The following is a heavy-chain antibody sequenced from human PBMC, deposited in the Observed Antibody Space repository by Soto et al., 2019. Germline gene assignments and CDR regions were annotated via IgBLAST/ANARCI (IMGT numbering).Heavy chain of an antibody. J-gene: IGHJ6*02. CDR3: ARIYCSGGSCFHYYYYGMDV. CDR1: GYTFTSYG. CDR2: ISAYNGNT. Sequence: QVQLVQSGAEVKKPGASVKVSCKASGYTFTSYGISWVRQAPGQGLEWMGWISAYNGNTNYAQKLQGRVTMTTDTSTSTVYMELRSLRSDDTAVYYCARIYCSGGSCFHYYYYGMDVWGQGTTVTVSS. V-gene: IGHV1-18*01. D-gene: IGHD2-15*01.